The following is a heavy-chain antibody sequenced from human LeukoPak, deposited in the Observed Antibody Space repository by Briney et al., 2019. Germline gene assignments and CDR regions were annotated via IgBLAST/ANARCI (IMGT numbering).Heavy chain of an antibody. D-gene: IGHD2-21*01. CDR1: GFTFSSYA. CDR2: ISGGGATT. V-gene: IGHV3-23*01. CDR3: AKDCCGSSLFDS. J-gene: IGHJ4*02. Sequence: GGSLRLSCAASGFTFSSYAMSWVRQAPGKGLEWVSDISGGGATTFYADSVKGRFTISRDNSKNTVYLQMNSLRAEDTAVYFCAKDCCGSSLFDSWGQGTLVTVSS.